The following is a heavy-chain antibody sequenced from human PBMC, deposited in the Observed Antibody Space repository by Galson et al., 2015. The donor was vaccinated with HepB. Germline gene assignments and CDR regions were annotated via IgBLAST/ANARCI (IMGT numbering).Heavy chain of an antibody. Sequence: LRLSCAASGFSFSSYGMHWVRQAPGQGLEWVSFIRYDGTNEYYADSVTGRFTISRDNSKNTLYLQMNSLRAEDTAVYYCAKESTVTTKNWFDPWGQGTLVTVSS. V-gene: IGHV3-30*02. J-gene: IGHJ5*02. D-gene: IGHD4-17*01. CDR1: GFSFSSYG. CDR3: AKESTVTTKNWFDP. CDR2: IRYDGTNE.